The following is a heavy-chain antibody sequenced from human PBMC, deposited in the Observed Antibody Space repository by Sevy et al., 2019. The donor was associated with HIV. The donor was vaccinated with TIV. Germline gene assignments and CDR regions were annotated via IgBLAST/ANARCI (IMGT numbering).Heavy chain of an antibody. CDR1: GFTFSSYD. CDR3: VREGVGGYSYSLDC. V-gene: IGHV3-7*01. Sequence: GGSLRLSCTASGFTFSSYDMNWVRQAPGKGLEWVATMKEDGSERNYVDSVKGRFTISRDNAKNSLYLQMNSLRVEDTAVYYCVREGVGGYSYSLDCWGQGTLVTVSS. CDR2: MKEDGSER. J-gene: IGHJ4*02. D-gene: IGHD5-18*01.